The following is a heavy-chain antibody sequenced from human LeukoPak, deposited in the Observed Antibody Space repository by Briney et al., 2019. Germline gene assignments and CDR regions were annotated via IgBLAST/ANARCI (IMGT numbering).Heavy chain of an antibody. CDR1: GGSISSDY. J-gene: IGHJ2*01. D-gene: IGHD6-19*01. CDR2: IYNTGRT. CDR3: AREPVQWSAYWYFDL. Sequence: MASGTLSLTCVVSGGSISSDYWSWIRQPPGKGLEWIGYIYNTGRTYYNPSLKGRVTISADTSKNQISLKLSSVTAADTAVYYCAREPVQWSAYWYFDLWGRGTLVTVSS. V-gene: IGHV4-59*01.